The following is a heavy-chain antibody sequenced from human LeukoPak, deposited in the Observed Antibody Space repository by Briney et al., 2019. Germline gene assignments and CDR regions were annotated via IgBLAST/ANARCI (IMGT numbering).Heavy chain of an antibody. CDR1: GYTFTDYF. CDR2: IDPDSGGT. D-gene: IGHD5-12*01. CDR3: ARDGYSGYHYHDWFDP. V-gene: IGHV1-2*02. Sequence: ASVKVSCKASGYTFTDYFIHWVRQAPGQGLEWMGWIDPDSGGTRYAQQFQGRVTMTSDTSISTAYMDLSSLGSDDTAVYYCARDGYSGYHYHDWFDPWGQGTLVTVSS. J-gene: IGHJ5*02.